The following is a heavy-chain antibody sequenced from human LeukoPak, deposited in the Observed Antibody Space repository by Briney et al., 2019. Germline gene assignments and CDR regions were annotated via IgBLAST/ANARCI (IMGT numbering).Heavy chain of an antibody. CDR1: GGSFSGYY. CDR2: INHSGST. D-gene: IGHD6-13*01. V-gene: IGHV4-34*01. J-gene: IGHJ4*02. CDR3: ASGIDPYSSSPPSLH. Sequence: PSETLSLTCAVYGGSFSGYYWSWIRQPPGKGLEWIGEINHSGSTNYNPSLKSRVTISVDTSKNQFSLKLSSVTAADTAVYYCASGIDPYSSSPPSLHWGQGTLVTVSS.